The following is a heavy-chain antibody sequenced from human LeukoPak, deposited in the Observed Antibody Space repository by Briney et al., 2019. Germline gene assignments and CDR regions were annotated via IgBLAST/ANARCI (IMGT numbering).Heavy chain of an antibody. CDR3: ARDDKWLRQAVSIYYYYGMDV. V-gene: IGHV1-3*01. Sequence: ASVKVSCKASGYTFTSYAMHWVRQAPGQRLEWMGWINAGNGNTKYSQKFQGRVTMTRDTSISTAYMELSRLRSDDTAVYYCARDDKWLRQAVSIYYYYGMDVWGQGTTVTVSS. CDR2: INAGNGNT. CDR1: GYTFTSYA. J-gene: IGHJ6*02. D-gene: IGHD5-12*01.